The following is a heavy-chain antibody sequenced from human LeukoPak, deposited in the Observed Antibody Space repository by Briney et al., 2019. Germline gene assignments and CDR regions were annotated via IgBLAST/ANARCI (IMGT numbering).Heavy chain of an antibody. J-gene: IGHJ6*03. V-gene: IGHV4-61*02. Sequence: PSQTLSLTCTVSGGSISSGSYYWSWIRQPAGKGLEWVGRIYTSGSTNYNPSLKSRVTISLDTSKNQFSLKLSSVTAADSAVYYCAREVGFGYFYYYMDGWGKGTTVTVSS. D-gene: IGHD3-10*01. CDR3: AREVGFGYFYYYMDG. CDR1: GGSISSGSYY. CDR2: IYTSGST.